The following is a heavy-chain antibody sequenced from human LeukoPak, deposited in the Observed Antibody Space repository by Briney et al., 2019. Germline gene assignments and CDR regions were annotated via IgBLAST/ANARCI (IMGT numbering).Heavy chain of an antibody. D-gene: IGHD3-16*01. CDR2: INHSGST. J-gene: IGHJ3*02. CDR3: AREVVWFAFDI. CDR1: GGSFSGYY. V-gene: IGHV4-34*01. Sequence: SETLSLTCAVYGGSFSGYYWSWIRQPPGKGLEWIGEINHSGSTNYNPSLKSRVTISVDTSKNQFSLKLSSVTAADTAVYYCAREVVWFAFDIWGQGTMVTVSS.